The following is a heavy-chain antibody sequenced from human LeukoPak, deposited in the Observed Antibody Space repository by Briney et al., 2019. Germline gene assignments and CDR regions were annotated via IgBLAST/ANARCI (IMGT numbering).Heavy chain of an antibody. V-gene: IGHV5-51*01. Sequence: GESLEICCKGSGYSFTSYWIGWVRQMPGKGLEGMGIICPGDSDTRYSPSFQGQVTISAHKSISTAYLQWSSLKASDTAMYYCARHPYYYDSSGYYYNPVFDYWGQGTLVTVSS. CDR1: GYSFTSYW. J-gene: IGHJ4*02. CDR3: ARHPYYYDSSGYYYNPVFDY. CDR2: ICPGDSDT. D-gene: IGHD3-22*01.